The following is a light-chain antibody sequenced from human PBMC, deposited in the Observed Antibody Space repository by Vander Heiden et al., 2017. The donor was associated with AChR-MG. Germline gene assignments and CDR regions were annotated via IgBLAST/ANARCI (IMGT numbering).Light chain of an antibody. Sequence: SYVLTQPPSVSVAPGKTASITCGGDNIGSESVHWYQQKPGQAPMVIIYYNSDRPSGIPERFYGSNSGNTATLTIYRVEAGDEADYYCQVWDTDSDLGVFGGGTKLTVL. CDR3: QVWDTDSDLGV. CDR1: NIGSES. CDR2: YNS. V-gene: IGLV3-21*04. J-gene: IGLJ2*01.